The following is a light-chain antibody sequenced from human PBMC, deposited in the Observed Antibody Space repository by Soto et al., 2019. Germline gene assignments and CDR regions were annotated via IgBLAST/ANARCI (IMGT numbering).Light chain of an antibody. CDR3: AARDDGLNRHV. CDR1: TSNVGSEH. J-gene: IGLJ1*01. CDR2: SNN. V-gene: IGLV1-47*02. Sequence: HSVLTQPPSASGTAGQRVTISCSGSTSNVGSEHVYWYQQVPGTVPLLLVYSNNQRPSGVPDRFSASKSGTSASLAVSGLRSEDEAHYYCAARDDGLNRHVFGTGTKVTVL.